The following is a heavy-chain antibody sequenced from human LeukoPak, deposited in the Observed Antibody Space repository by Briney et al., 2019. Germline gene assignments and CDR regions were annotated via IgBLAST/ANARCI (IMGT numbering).Heavy chain of an antibody. Sequence: PSETLSLTCTVSGYSISSGYYWAWIRQPPGKGLEWIGYIYHSGSTNYNPSLKSRVTISVDTSKNQFSLKLSSVTAADTAVYYCARAVGGDGSGSLWGPGTLVTVSS. J-gene: IGHJ4*02. D-gene: IGHD3-10*01. V-gene: IGHV4-38-2*02. CDR2: IYHSGST. CDR1: GYSISSGYY. CDR3: ARAVGGDGSGSL.